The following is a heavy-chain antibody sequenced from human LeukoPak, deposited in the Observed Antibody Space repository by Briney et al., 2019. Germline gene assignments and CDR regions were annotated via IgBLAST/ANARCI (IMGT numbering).Heavy chain of an antibody. CDR3: IQYGSGSYSTVH. CDR2: IRSKANSYAT. CDR1: GFTFSGAA. D-gene: IGHD3-10*01. Sequence: PGGSLRLSCAASGFTFSGAAMHWVRQASGKGLEWVGHIRSKANSYATTYAASVKGRFTISRDDSKNTAYLQMTSLKTEDTAVYHCIQYGSGSYSTVHWGQGTLVTVSS. J-gene: IGHJ4*02. V-gene: IGHV3-73*01.